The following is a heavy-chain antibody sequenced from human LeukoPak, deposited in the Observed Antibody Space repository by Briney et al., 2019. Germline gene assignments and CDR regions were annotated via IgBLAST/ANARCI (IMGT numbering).Heavy chain of an antibody. Sequence: ASVKVSCKASGYTFTSYGISWVRQAPGQGLEWMGWMNPNSGNTGYAQKFQGRVTITRNTSISTAYMELSSLRSEDTAVYYCARDDSSGYYDYWGQGTLVTVSS. D-gene: IGHD3-22*01. CDR1: GYTFTSYG. CDR2: MNPNSGNT. V-gene: IGHV1-8*03. J-gene: IGHJ4*02. CDR3: ARDDSSGYYDY.